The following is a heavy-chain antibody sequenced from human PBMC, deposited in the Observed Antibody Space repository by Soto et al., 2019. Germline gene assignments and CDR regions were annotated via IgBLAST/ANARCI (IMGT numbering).Heavy chain of an antibody. CDR3: ARRGRESANWFDP. CDR2: IIPMSGRP. Sequence: QMQLVQSGAEVKKPGSSVKVSCKASGGSFNSYAISWVRQAPGQGLEWMGGIIPMSGRPNYAQRFQGRVTISADKFTSTVYMEVHSLTYEATAVYYCARRGRESANWFDPWGQGTLVTVSS. CDR1: GGSFNSYA. V-gene: IGHV1-69*06. J-gene: IGHJ5*02.